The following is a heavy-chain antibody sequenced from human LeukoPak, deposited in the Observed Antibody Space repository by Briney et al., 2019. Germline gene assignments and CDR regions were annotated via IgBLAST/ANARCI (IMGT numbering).Heavy chain of an antibody. Sequence: PGGSLRLSCAASGFTFSNYAIHWVRQAPGKGLEWVAVISYDGSTKYYADSVKGRFTISRDNSKNTLYLQMNSLRTEDTAVYYCTTGGDIVVEPAETSHYSGQGTLVTVSS. V-gene: IGHV3-30-3*01. CDR3: TTGGDIVVEPAETSHY. D-gene: IGHD2-2*01. CDR1: GFTFSNYA. J-gene: IGHJ4*02. CDR2: ISYDGSTK.